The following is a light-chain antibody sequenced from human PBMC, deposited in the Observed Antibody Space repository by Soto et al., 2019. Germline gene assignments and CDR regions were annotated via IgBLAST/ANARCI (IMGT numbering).Light chain of an antibody. CDR3: QQYGSSPLT. J-gene: IGKJ3*01. CDR2: GAT. Sequence: EIVLTQSPATLCLSPGERATLSCRASQSVSSSYLAWYQQKPGQAPRLLIYGATSRATGIPDRFSGSGSGTDFTLTISRLEPEDFALYYCQQYGSSPLTFGPGTKVDIK. CDR1: QSVSSSY. V-gene: IGKV3-20*01.